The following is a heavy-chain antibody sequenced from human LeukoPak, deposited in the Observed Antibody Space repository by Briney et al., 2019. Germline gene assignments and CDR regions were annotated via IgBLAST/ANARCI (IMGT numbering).Heavy chain of an antibody. D-gene: IGHD1-1*01. J-gene: IGHJ6*03. CDR3: ARGRYSPFFYYYYMDV. CDR1: GGTFSSYA. Sequence: ASVKVSCKASGGTFSSYAISWVRQAPGQGLEWMGWISAYNGNTNYAQKFQGRVTMTTDTSTSTAYMELRSLRSDDTAVYYCARGRYSPFFYYYYMDVWGKGTTVTVSS. CDR2: ISAYNGNT. V-gene: IGHV1-18*01.